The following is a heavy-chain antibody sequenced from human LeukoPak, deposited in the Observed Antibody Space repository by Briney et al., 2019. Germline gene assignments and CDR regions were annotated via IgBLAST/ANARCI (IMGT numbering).Heavy chain of an antibody. CDR2: ISSSGSTI. CDR1: GFTFSSYE. Sequence: GSLRLSCAASGFTFSSYEMNWVRQAPGKGLEWVSYISSSGSTIYYADSVKGRFTISRDNAKNSLYLQMNGVRAEDTAGYYCAELGITKIGGVWGKGTTVTISS. CDR3: AELGITKIGGV. J-gene: IGHJ6*04. D-gene: IGHD3-10*02. V-gene: IGHV3-48*03.